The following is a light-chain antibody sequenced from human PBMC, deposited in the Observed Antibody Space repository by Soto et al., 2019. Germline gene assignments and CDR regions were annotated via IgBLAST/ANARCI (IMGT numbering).Light chain of an antibody. Sequence: EVVLTQSPATLSVSAGERAMVSCRASQNVGSALAWYQQKPGLAPRLLIYGTTTRATDTPARFSGSGSGTEFALTISSLQSEDFAVYYCQQYHKWPITFGQGTRLEIK. CDR2: GTT. V-gene: IGKV3-15*01. J-gene: IGKJ5*01. CDR3: QQYHKWPIT. CDR1: QNVGSA.